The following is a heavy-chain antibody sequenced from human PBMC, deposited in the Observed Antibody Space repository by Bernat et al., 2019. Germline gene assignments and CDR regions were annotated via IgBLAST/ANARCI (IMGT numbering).Heavy chain of an antibody. CDR1: GFTFSSYS. CDR2: ISSSSSYI. CDR3: ARDIEDIVVVVAATGFDY. V-gene: IGHV3-21*01. J-gene: IGHJ4*02. D-gene: IGHD2-15*01. Sequence: EVQLVESGGGLVKPGGSLRLSCAASGFTFSSYSMNWVRQAPGKGLEWVSSISSSSSYIYYAASVKGRFTISRDNAKTSLYMQMNSLRAEDTAVYYCARDIEDIVVVVAATGFDYWGQGTLVTVSS.